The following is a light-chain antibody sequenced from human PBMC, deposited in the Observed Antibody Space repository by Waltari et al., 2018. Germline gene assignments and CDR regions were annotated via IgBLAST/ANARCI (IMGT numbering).Light chain of an antibody. CDR2: DVS. CDR1: SSDVGGNNY. CDR3: ASYISSSTLEL. V-gene: IGLV2-14*03. J-gene: IGLJ2*01. Sequence: QSALTQPASVSGSPGQSITISCPGTSSDVGGNNYVSWSQQHPGKAPKLMIYDVSNRPSGVSNRFSGSKSGNTASLTISGLQAEDEADYYCASYISSSTLELFGGGTSLTVL.